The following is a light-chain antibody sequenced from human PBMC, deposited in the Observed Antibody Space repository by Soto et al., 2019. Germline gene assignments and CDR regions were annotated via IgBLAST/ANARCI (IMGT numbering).Light chain of an antibody. J-gene: IGKJ1*01. CDR2: GAS. V-gene: IGKV3-15*01. Sequence: EIVMTQSPATLSVSPGERATLSCRASQSVSSNLAWYQQKPGQAPRLLIYGASTRATGTPARFSGSGGATDFTLTISSLQSEDFALYYCQQYYHWPWTFGQGTKV. CDR1: QSVSSN. CDR3: QQYYHWPWT.